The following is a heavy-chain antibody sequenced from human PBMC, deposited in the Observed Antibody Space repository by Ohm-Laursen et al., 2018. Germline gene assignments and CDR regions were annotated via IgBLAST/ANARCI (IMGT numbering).Heavy chain of an antibody. D-gene: IGHD5-12*01. CDR2: IKQDGSGK. CDR3: ARAGNRGYSAYACDG. CDR1: EFTFSRYW. J-gene: IGHJ4*02. V-gene: IGHV3-7*01. Sequence: GSLRLSCAASEFTFSRYWMSWVRQAPGKGLEWVANIKQDGSGKYYVDSVKGRFTISRDNAKDSLYLQMNSLRVEDTAVYYCARAGNRGYSAYACDGWGQGTLVTVSS.